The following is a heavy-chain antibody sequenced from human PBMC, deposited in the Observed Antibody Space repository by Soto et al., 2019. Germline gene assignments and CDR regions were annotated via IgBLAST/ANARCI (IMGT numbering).Heavy chain of an antibody. CDR3: ARRLGAAWYYYYGMDV. CDR2: IKQDGSEK. CDR1: GFTFSSYW. J-gene: IGHJ6*02. Sequence: EVQLVESGGGLVQPGGSLRLSCAASGFTFSSYWMSWFRQAPGKGLEWVANIKQDGSEKYYVDSVKGRFTISRDNAKNSLYLQMNSLRAEDTAVYYCARRLGAAWYYYYGMDVWGQGTTVTVSS. V-gene: IGHV3-7*05. D-gene: IGHD3-16*01.